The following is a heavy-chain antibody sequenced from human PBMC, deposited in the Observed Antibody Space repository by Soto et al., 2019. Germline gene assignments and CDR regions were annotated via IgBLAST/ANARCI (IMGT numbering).Heavy chain of an antibody. Sequence: EVQLVQSGAEVKKPGESLKISCKGSGYSFTSYWIGWVRQMPGKGLEWMGIIYPGDSDTRYSPSFQGQVTISADKSISPAYLQRSSLKASDTAMYYCARTSAAGKYYYGMDVWGQGTTVTVSS. J-gene: IGHJ6*02. CDR1: GYSFTSYW. CDR2: IYPGDSDT. CDR3: ARTSAAGKYYYGMDV. V-gene: IGHV5-51*01. D-gene: IGHD6-13*01.